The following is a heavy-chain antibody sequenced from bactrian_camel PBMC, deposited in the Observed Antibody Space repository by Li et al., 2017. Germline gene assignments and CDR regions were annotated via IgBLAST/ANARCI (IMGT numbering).Heavy chain of an antibody. CDR2: LDRDGTT. CDR1: ESPLSMYC. J-gene: IGHJ4*01. V-gene: IGHV3S53*01. CDR3: AADLDGGSCPGVNY. D-gene: IGHD6*01. Sequence: VQLVESGGESVQAGGSLRLSCAFSESPLSMYCMGWFRQPPGKEREGVAALDRDGTTYYANSVEGRFTISQDNAKNTVYLQMNSLKPEDTAVYYCAADLDGGSCPGVNYWGQGTQVTV.